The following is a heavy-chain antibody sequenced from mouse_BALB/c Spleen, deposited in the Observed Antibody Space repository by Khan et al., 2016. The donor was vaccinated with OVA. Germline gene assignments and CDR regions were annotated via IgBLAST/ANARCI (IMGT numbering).Heavy chain of an antibody. J-gene: IGHJ2*01. CDR2: IYPGTDNT. CDR1: GYIFTNYW. D-gene: IGHD3-2*02. CDR3: ASEEALYYFEY. V-gene: IGHV1-76*01. Sequence: VQLKQSGAELVRPGASVKLSCKTSGYIFTNYWIHWVKQRSGQGLEWIARIYPGTDNTYYSEKLKDKATLTADKSSSTAYMQLSSLKSEDSAVYYCASEEALYYFEYWGQGTTLTVSS.